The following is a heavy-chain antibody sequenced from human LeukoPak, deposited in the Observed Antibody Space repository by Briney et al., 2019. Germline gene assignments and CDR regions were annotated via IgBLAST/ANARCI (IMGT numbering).Heavy chain of an antibody. V-gene: IGHV3-21*04. CDR1: GFTFSSHS. D-gene: IGHD1/OR15-1a*01. CDR2: ISNNFNT. J-gene: IGHJ4*02. Sequence: GGSLRLSCAASGFTFSSHSMDWVRQAPGKGLEWVSSISNNFNTYYAHSVKGRFTISRDNAKNSLYLQMNSMRADDTAVYYCARRTALEQYFDYWGQGTLVTVSS. CDR3: ARRTALEQYFDY.